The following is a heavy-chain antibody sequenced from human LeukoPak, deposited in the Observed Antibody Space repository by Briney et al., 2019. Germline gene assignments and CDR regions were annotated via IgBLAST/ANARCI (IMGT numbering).Heavy chain of an antibody. CDR1: GFTFTNYA. CDR2: IWYDGSNK. V-gene: IGHV3-33*01. CDR3: ASGDPHYASGICDY. Sequence: PGRSLRLSCAASGFTFTNYAMHWVRQAPGKGLEWVAVIWYDGSNKYYADSVKGRFTISRDNPKNTLYLQMTSLGAEDTAVYYCASGDPHYASGICDYWGQGTLVTVSS. D-gene: IGHD3-10*01. J-gene: IGHJ4*02.